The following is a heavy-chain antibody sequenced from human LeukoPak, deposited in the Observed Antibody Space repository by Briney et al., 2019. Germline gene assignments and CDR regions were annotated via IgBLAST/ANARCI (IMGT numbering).Heavy chain of an antibody. Sequence: PSETLSLTCTVSGGSFSSGDCYWSWIRQPPGKGLEWIGYILYSGSTNYNPSLKSRVTISVDTSKNQFSLKLSSVTAADTAVYYCVRVRWGRYLEKEDYWGQGTLVTVSS. CDR3: VRVRWGRYLEKEDY. CDR1: GGSFSSGDCY. J-gene: IGHJ4*02. V-gene: IGHV4-61*08. CDR2: ILYSGST. D-gene: IGHD3-16*01.